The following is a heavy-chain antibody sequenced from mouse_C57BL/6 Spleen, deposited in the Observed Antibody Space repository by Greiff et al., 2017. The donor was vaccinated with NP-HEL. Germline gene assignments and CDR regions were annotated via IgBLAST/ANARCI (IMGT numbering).Heavy chain of an antibody. CDR2: ISTGGSYT. J-gene: IGHJ3*01. Sequence: EVMLVEPGGDLVKPGGSLKLSCAASGFTFTSYGMSWVRQTPDKRLEWVATISTGGSYTYYPDNVTRRFPLTIDNAKNTQDLQMSSVKAEDTSMDYYERQNDCDDAWFAYWGKGTLVTVSA. CDR3: ERQNDCDDAWFAY. D-gene: IGHD2-4*01. CDR1: GFTFTSYG. V-gene: IGHV5-6*01.